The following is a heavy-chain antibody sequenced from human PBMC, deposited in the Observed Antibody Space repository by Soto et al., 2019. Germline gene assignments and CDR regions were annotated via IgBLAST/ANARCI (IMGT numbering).Heavy chain of an antibody. Sequence: QVQLQEMGPGLVKPSQTLTITCTVSGDSVNSAYWSWIRQLPGQGLEWMGHIYHTGRTFYNPSLKSRVAISSDTSKPLFSLKMRSVTAADTAVYYCARTDAYNSSFFDSWGLGTVVTVSS. D-gene: IGHD6-6*01. CDR3: ARTDAYNSSFFDS. V-gene: IGHV4-31*03. CDR1: GDSVNSAY. CDR2: IYHTGRT. J-gene: IGHJ4*02.